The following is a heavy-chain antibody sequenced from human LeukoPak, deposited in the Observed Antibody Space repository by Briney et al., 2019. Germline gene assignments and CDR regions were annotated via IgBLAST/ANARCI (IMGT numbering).Heavy chain of an antibody. Sequence: TSETLSPTCTVSGGSISSYYWSWIRQPPGKGLEWIGYIYHSGSTYYNPSLKSRVTISVDRSKNQFSLKLSSVTAADTAVYYCARGGIAAAGVGFDYWGQGTLVTVSS. CDR2: IYHSGST. V-gene: IGHV4-59*12. CDR1: GGSISSYY. D-gene: IGHD6-13*01. CDR3: ARGGIAAAGVGFDY. J-gene: IGHJ4*02.